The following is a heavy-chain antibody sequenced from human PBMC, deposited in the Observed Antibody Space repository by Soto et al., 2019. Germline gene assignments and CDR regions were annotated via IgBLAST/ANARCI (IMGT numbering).Heavy chain of an antibody. J-gene: IGHJ4*02. CDR3: GRGASGSYRLDY. D-gene: IGHD3-10*01. V-gene: IGHV3-74*01. CDR2: INGDGTGT. Sequence: EVQLVESGGGLVQPGGSLRLSCAASGFTFSNYWMHWVRQAPGKGLVLVSRINGDGTGTNYADSVKGQFTISRDNAMNPLYLQMNSLRAEDTAVYYCGRGASGSYRLDYWGQGTLVTVSS. CDR1: GFTFSNYW.